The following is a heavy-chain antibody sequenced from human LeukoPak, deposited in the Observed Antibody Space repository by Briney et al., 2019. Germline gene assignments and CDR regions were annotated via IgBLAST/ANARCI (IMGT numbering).Heavy chain of an antibody. CDR1: GFTFSSYS. Sequence: GSLRLSCAGSGFTFSSYSMNWVRQAPGKGLEWVSSISGSSTYIGYADSVKGRFTISRDNAKNALYLQMDSPRAEDTAVYYCAGVMVRGAWNYWGQGTLVTVSS. CDR3: AGVMVRGAWNY. D-gene: IGHD3-10*01. V-gene: IGHV3-21*01. J-gene: IGHJ4*02. CDR2: ISGSSTYI.